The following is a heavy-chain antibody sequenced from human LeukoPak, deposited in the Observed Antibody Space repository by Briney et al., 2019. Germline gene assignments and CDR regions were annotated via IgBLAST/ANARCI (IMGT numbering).Heavy chain of an antibody. CDR3: AAARWFGEPDDAFDI. CDR2: IVVGSGNT. CDR1: GFTFTSSA. D-gene: IGHD3-10*01. Sequence: GASVKVSCKASGFTFTSSAMQWVRQARGQRLEWIGWIVVGSGNTNYAQKFQERVTITRDMSTSTAYMELSSLRSEDTAVYYCAAARWFGEPDDAFDIWGQGTMVTVSS. J-gene: IGHJ3*02. V-gene: IGHV1-58*02.